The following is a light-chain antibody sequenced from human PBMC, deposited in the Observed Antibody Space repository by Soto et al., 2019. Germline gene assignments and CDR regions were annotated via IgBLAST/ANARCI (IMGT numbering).Light chain of an antibody. V-gene: IGLV2-14*03. CDR1: SSDVGAYTF. Sequence: QSALTQPASVSGSPGQSITISCTGTSSDVGAYTFVSWYQQHPDKVPKLMIFDVSRRPSGVSDRFSGSKSGDTASLTISGLQPEDEADYYCSSYTSSSTHVFGSGTKLTVL. J-gene: IGLJ1*01. CDR2: DVS. CDR3: SSYTSSSTHV.